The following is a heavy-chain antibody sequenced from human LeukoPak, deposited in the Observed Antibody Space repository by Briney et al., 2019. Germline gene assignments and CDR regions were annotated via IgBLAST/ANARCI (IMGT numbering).Heavy chain of an antibody. Sequence: TGGSLRLSCAASGFTFSGYAMTWVRQAPGKGLEWVSTISGSGSSTYYADSMKGRFTISRDNSNNTLYLQMNSLRAEDTAVYYCAKGRYFGEHYFDSWGQGTLVTVSS. J-gene: IGHJ4*02. CDR1: GFTFSGYA. CDR2: ISGSGSST. D-gene: IGHD3-10*01. V-gene: IGHV3-23*01. CDR3: AKGRYFGEHYFDS.